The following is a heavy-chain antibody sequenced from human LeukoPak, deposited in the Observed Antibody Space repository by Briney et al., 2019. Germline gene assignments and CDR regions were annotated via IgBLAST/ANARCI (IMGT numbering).Heavy chain of an antibody. D-gene: IGHD1-26*01. CDR2: IYYSGST. J-gene: IGHJ4*02. CDR3: ARLLVGATGFDY. Sequence: SETLSLTCTVSGGSISSYYWSWIRQPPGKGLEWIGYIYYSGSTNYNPSLKSRVTISVDTSKNRFSLKLSSVTAADTAVYYCARLLVGATGFDYWGQGTLVTVSS. V-gene: IGHV4-59*01. CDR1: GGSISSYY.